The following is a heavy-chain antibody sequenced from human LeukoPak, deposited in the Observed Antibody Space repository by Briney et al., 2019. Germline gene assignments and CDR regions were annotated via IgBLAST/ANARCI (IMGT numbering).Heavy chain of an antibody. D-gene: IGHD2-15*01. CDR3: AREMVGIAFDI. Sequence: SETLSLTCTVSGGSISSYYWSWIRQPPGKGLEWIGYIYYGGSTNYNPSLKSRVTISVDTSKNQFSLKLSSVTAADTAVYYCAREMVGIAFDIWGQGTMVTVSS. J-gene: IGHJ3*02. CDR1: GGSISSYY. CDR2: IYYGGST. V-gene: IGHV4-59*01.